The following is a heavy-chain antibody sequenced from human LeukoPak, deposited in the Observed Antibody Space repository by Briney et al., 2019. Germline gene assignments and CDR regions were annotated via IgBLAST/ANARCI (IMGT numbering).Heavy chain of an antibody. CDR1: GGSISSSSYY. CDR2: IYYSGST. J-gene: IGHJ3*02. V-gene: IGHV4-39*01. D-gene: IGHD4-17*01. Sequence: SETLSLTCTVSGGSISSSSYYWGWVRQPPGKGLEWIGSIYYSGSTYYNPSLKSRVTISVDTSKNQFSLKLSSVTAADTAVYYCARPYGDYGVDAFDIWGQGTMVTVSS. CDR3: ARPYGDYGVDAFDI.